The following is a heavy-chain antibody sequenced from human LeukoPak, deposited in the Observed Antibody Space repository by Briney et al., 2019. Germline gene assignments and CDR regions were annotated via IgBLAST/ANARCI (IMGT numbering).Heavy chain of an antibody. V-gene: IGHV3-74*03. CDR2: ITPDGNAA. D-gene: IGHD2-15*01. Sequence: PGGSLRLSCVASGFTFSGHWMHWVRQVPGKGLMAVSRITPDGNAAACADSVKGRFTISRDNAKNTLYLEMNSLTAEDTALYHCTRSGYSNGYDYWGQGTLVTVSS. CDR1: GFTFSGHW. CDR3: TRSGYSNGYDY. J-gene: IGHJ4*02.